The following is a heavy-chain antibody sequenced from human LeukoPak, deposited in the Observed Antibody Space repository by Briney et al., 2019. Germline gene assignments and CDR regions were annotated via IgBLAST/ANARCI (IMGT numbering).Heavy chain of an antibody. V-gene: IGHV4-31*03. CDR1: GGSISSGGYY. CDR3: ARADRYTGQVDY. CDR2: IYYSGST. Sequence: PSQTLSLTCTVSGGSISSGGYYWSWIRQHPGKGLEWIGYIYYSGSTYYNPSLKSRVTISVDTSKSQFSLKLSSVTAADTAVYYCARADRYTGQVDYWGQGTLVTVSS. D-gene: IGHD1-14*01. J-gene: IGHJ4*02.